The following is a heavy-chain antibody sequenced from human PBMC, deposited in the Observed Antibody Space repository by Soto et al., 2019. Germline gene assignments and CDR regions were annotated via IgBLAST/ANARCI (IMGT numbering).Heavy chain of an antibody. D-gene: IGHD6-19*01. CDR2: ISWNSGSI. CDR1: GFTFDDYA. J-gene: IGHJ4*02. Sequence: EVQLVESGGGLVQPGRSLRLSCAASGFTFDDYAMHWVRQAPGKGLEWVSGISWNSGSIGYADSVKGRFTISRDNAKNSLYLQMNSLRAEDTALYYCAKDMRPRIAVAGSFDYWGQGTLVTVSS. CDR3: AKDMRPRIAVAGSFDY. V-gene: IGHV3-9*01.